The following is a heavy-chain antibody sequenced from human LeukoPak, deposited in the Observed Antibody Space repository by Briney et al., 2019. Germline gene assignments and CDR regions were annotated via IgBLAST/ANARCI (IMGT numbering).Heavy chain of an antibody. Sequence: ASVKVSCKASGYTFTGYYMHWVRQAPGQGLEWMGWINPNSGGTNYAQKFQGRVTMTRDTSISTAYMEVSRLRSDDTAVYYCARPRSVSGSYSHFSYWGQGTLVTVSS. CDR2: INPNSGGT. J-gene: IGHJ4*02. CDR3: ARPRSVSGSYSHFSY. D-gene: IGHD1-26*01. CDR1: GYTFTGYY. V-gene: IGHV1-2*02.